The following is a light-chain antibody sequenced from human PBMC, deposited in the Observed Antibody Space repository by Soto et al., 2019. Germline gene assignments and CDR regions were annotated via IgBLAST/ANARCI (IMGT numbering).Light chain of an antibody. CDR1: QSVSSY. CDR3: QQRSNWPPGVT. Sequence: EIVLTQSPATLSLSPGERATLSCRASQSVSSYLAWYQQKPGQAPRLLIYDASNRATGIPARFSGSGSGTDCTLTISSLEPEDFAVYSCQQRSNWPPGVTFGPGTKVDIK. J-gene: IGKJ3*01. V-gene: IGKV3-11*01. CDR2: DAS.